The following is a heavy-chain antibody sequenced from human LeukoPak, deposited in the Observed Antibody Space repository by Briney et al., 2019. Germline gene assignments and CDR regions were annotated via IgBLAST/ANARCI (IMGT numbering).Heavy chain of an antibody. CDR3: ATELRYFDWLFPNYFDS. V-gene: IGHV4-39*01. CDR1: GGSISRTGYY. Sequence: SETLSLTCTVSGGSISRTGYYWGWLRQPPGMGLEWIGSIYHTGTTYYSSSLNSRVTISVDTSKNQFSLKLTSVTAADTAVYFCATELRYFDWLFPNYFDSWGQGTLVTVSS. CDR2: IYHTGTT. D-gene: IGHD3-9*01. J-gene: IGHJ4*02.